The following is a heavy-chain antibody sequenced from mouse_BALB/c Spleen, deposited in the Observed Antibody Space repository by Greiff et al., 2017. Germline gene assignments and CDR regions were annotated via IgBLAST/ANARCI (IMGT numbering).Heavy chain of an antibody. CDR3: ARVFYYYGSSSGYAMDY. CDR2: ISSGGSYT. CDR1: GFTFSSYA. D-gene: IGHD1-1*01. J-gene: IGHJ4*01. Sequence: DVKLVESGGGLVKPGGSLKLSCAASGFTFSSYAMSWVRQSPEKRLEWVAEISSGGSYTYYPDTVTGRFTISRDNAKNTLYLEMSSLRSEDTAMYYCARVFYYYGSSSGYAMDYWGQGTSVTVSS. V-gene: IGHV5-9-4*01.